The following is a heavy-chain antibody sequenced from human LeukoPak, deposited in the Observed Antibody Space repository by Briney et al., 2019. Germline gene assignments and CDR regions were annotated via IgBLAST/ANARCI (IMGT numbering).Heavy chain of an antibody. Sequence: ASVTVSCTASGYTFTGYYMHWVRQAPGQGLEWMGWINPNSGGTNYAQKFQGRVTMTRDTSISTAYMELSRLRSDDTAVYYCAREPKITMILQWYYFDYWGQGTLVTVSS. D-gene: IGHD3-22*01. CDR3: AREPKITMILQWYYFDY. CDR1: GYTFTGYY. CDR2: INPNSGGT. J-gene: IGHJ4*02. V-gene: IGHV1-2*02.